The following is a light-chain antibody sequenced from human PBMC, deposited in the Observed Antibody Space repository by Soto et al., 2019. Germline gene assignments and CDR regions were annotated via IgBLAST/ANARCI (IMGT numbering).Light chain of an antibody. Sequence: VLTQPPSVSGAPGQRVTISCTGSSSNIGAGYDVHWYQQLPGTAPKLLIYGNSNRPSGVPDRFSGSKSGTSASLAITGLQAEDEADYYCQSYDSSLSGSKVFGTGTKVTVL. J-gene: IGLJ1*01. V-gene: IGLV1-40*01. CDR2: GNS. CDR3: QSYDSSLSGSKV. CDR1: SSNIGAGYD.